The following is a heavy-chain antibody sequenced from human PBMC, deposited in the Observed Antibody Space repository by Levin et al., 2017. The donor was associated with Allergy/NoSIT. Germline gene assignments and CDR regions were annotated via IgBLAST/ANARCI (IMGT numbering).Heavy chain of an antibody. CDR3: AKDHELPSARYFDWLSKHIYYYYYGMDV. Sequence: GESLKISCAASGFTFSSYAMSWVRQAPGKGLEWVSAISGSGGSTYYADSVKGRFTISRDNSKNTLYLQMNSLRDEDTAVYYCAKDHELPSARYFDWLSKHIYYYYYGMDVWGQGTTVTVSS. V-gene: IGHV3-23*01. D-gene: IGHD3-9*01. CDR1: GFTFSSYA. CDR2: ISGSGGST. J-gene: IGHJ6*02.